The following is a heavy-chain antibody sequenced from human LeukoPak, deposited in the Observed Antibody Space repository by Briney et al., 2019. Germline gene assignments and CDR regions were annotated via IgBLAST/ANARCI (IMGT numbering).Heavy chain of an antibody. CDR1: GYTFTSYG. CDR2: ISAYNGNT. D-gene: IGHD3-16*01. Sequence: GASVKVSCKASGYTFTSYGISWVRQAPGQGLEWMGWISAYNGNTNYAQKLQGRVTMTTDTSTSTAYMELRSLRSDDTAVYYCARESVWGGYNKIAPSYYYYYMDVWGKGTTVTISS. CDR3: ARESVWGGYNKIAPSYYYYYMDV. V-gene: IGHV1-18*01. J-gene: IGHJ6*03.